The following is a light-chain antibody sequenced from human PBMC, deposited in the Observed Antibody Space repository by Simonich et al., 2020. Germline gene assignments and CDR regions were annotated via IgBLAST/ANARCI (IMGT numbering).Light chain of an antibody. CDR2: LAS. V-gene: IGKV4-1*01. CDR1: QSVLYSSNNKNY. Sequence: DIVMTQSPDSLAVSLGERATINCKSSQSVLYSSNNKNYLAWYQLKPGQPPKLLIYLASTRESGVPDRFSGSGSGTDFTLTISSLQAEDVAVYYCQQYYSTPTFGQGTKVEIK. CDR3: QQYYSTPT. J-gene: IGKJ1*01.